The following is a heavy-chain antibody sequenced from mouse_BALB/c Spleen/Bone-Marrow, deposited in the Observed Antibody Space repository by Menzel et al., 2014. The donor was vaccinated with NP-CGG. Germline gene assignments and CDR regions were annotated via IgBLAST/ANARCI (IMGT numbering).Heavy chain of an antibody. V-gene: IGHV1-69*02. CDR2: IDPSDSET. CDR1: GYTFTDYW. J-gene: IGHJ3*01. CDR3: ARTAY. Sequence: QVQLQQPGAELVKPGAPVKLSCKASGYTFTDYWMNWGKQRPGRGLEWIGRIDPSDSETHYNQKFKDKATLTVDKSSTTAYIQLSNLTSEDSAVYYCARTAYWGQGTLVTVSA.